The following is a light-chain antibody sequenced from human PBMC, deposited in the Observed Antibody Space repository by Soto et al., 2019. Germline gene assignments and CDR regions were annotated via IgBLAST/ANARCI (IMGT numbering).Light chain of an antibody. CDR3: QQYNNWPFS. V-gene: IGKV3-15*01. CDR2: DVS. CDR1: QGVTTN. Sequence: EIIMTQSPGTLSVSPGDRATLCCRAAQGVTTNFAWYQQKSGQSPRLLIYDVSNRATGVPARFSGSGSETDFTLTISGLRSEDSAVYFCQQYNNWPFSFGQGTRLEIK. J-gene: IGKJ5*01.